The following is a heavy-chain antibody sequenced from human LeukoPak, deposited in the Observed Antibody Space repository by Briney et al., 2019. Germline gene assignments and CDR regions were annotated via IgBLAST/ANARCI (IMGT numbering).Heavy chain of an antibody. CDR2: INPNSGGT. CDR1: GYTFTGYY. Sequence: ASVKVSCKASGYTFTGYYMHWVRQAPGQGLEWMGWINPNSGGTNYAQKFQGRVTMTRDTSISTAYMELSRLRSDDTAVYYCARVVGDYESYGPDWFDPWGQGTLVTVSS. D-gene: IGHD4-17*01. J-gene: IGHJ5*02. V-gene: IGHV1-2*02. CDR3: ARVVGDYESYGPDWFDP.